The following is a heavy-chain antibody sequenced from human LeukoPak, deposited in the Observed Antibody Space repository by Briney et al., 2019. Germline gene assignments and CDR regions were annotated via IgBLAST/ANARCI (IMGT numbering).Heavy chain of an antibody. J-gene: IGHJ4*02. Sequence: GGSLRLSCAASGFTFSSYGTHWVRQAPGKRLEWVAVISYDGSNKYYADSVKGRFTISRDNSKNTLYLQMNSLRAEDTAVYYCAKDPGYCSGGSCSPLYYFDYWGQGTLVTVSP. V-gene: IGHV3-30*18. D-gene: IGHD2-15*01. CDR2: ISYDGSNK. CDR1: GFTFSSYG. CDR3: AKDPGYCSGGSCSPLYYFDY.